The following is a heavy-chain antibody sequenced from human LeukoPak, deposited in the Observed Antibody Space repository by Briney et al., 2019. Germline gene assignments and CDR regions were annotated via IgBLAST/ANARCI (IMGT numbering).Heavy chain of an antibody. V-gene: IGHV4-39*02. D-gene: IGHD6-13*01. J-gene: IGHJ4*02. CDR2: IYYSGST. CDR1: GGSISSSSYY. Sequence: SETLSLTCSVSGGSISSSSYYWAWIRQPPGKGLEWIGSIYYSGSTYYNPSLKSRVTISVDTSKNQFSLKLSSVTAADTAVYYCARDTFSSSSWPTTFDYWGQGTLVTVSS. CDR3: ARDTFSSSSWPTTFDY.